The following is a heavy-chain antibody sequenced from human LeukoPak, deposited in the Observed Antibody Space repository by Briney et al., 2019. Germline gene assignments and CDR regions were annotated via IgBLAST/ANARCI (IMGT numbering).Heavy chain of an antibody. V-gene: IGHV1-69*08. CDR3: TRVNLRGSQYNWFDP. CDR1: GGTFRSHT. D-gene: IGHD1-26*01. Sequence: SVKVSCKTSGGTFRSHTFSWVRQAPGQGLEWMGRITPVIDSAKYAQKFRDRLTITADTSTGTAYMELSSLTPDDTALYYCTRVNLRGSQYNWFDPWGQGTLVIVSS. J-gene: IGHJ5*02. CDR2: ITPVIDSA.